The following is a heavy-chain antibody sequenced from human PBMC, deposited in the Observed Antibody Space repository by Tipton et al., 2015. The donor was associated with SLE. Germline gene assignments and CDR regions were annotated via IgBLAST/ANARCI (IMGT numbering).Heavy chain of an antibody. D-gene: IGHD2-15*01. J-gene: IGHJ6*03. V-gene: IGHV5-51*03. CDR1: GYRFTRYW. Sequence: QLVQSGAEVKKPGESLKISCQGSGYRFTRYWIGWVRQMPGKGLEWMGIIYPGDSDTRYSPPFQGQVTISADKSISTAYLQWSSLKASDTAMYYCARLGGNCSGGCCYYYYYMDVWGKGTTVTVSS. CDR3: ARLGGNCSGGCCYYYYYMDV. CDR2: IYPGDSDT.